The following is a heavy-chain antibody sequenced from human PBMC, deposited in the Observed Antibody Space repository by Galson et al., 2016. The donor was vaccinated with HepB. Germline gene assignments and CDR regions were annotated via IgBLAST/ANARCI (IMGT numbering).Heavy chain of an antibody. Sequence: SLRLSCAASGFSFISYAMHWVRQAPGKGLEWVALMSHDGGNTQYADSAKGRFTISRDNSKNTLYLQMNSLRPEDTAVYYCARGDGRGSYLVDYWGQGTLLIVSS. CDR1: GFSFISYA. CDR2: MSHDGGNT. J-gene: IGHJ4*02. D-gene: IGHD3-10*01. CDR3: ARGDGRGSYLVDY. V-gene: IGHV3-30-3*01.